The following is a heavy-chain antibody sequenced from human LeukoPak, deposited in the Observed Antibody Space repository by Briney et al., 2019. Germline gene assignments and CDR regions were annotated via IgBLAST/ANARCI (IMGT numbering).Heavy chain of an antibody. CDR3: AKDRRYSGLQWGWFDP. CDR2: VRGGDAGT. Sequence: GGSLRLSCAASGFTFSSYAMNWVRQAPGKGLEWVSAVRGGDAGTSYADSVKGRFTISRDNSKNTLYLQMNSLRAEDTAVYYCAKDRRYSGLQWGWFDPWGQGTLVTVSS. J-gene: IGHJ5*02. D-gene: IGHD1-26*01. CDR1: GFTFSSYA. V-gene: IGHV3-23*01.